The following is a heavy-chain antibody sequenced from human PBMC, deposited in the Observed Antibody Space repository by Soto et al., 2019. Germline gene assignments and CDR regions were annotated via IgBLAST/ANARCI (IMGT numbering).Heavy chain of an antibody. CDR3: ARVRPRQYYYYGMDV. D-gene: IGHD6-6*01. Sequence: SETLSLTCTVSGGSISSGGYYWSWIRQHPGKGLEWIGYIYYSGSTYYNPSLNSRVTISVDTSKNQFSLKLSSVTAADTAVYYCARVRPRQYYYYGMDVWGQGTTVTVSS. J-gene: IGHJ6*02. V-gene: IGHV4-31*03. CDR1: GGSISSGGYY. CDR2: IYYSGST.